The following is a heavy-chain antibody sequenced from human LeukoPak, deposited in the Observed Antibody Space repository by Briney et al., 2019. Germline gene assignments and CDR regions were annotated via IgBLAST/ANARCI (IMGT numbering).Heavy chain of an antibody. D-gene: IGHD1-26*01. CDR1: GGSFSGYY. CDR3: ARRPLVGATTY. J-gene: IGHJ4*02. V-gene: IGHV4-34*01. CDR2: INHSGST. Sequence: PSETLSLTCAVYGGSFSGYYWSWLRQPPGKGREGIGEINHSGSTNYNPSLKSRVTISVDTSKNQFSLKLSSVTAADTAVYYCARRPLVGATTYWGQGTLVTVSS.